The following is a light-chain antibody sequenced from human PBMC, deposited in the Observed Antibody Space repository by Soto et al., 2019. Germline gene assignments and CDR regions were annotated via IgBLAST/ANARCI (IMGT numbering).Light chain of an antibody. CDR3: QQYNSSPGT. J-gene: IGKJ2*01. V-gene: IGKV1-5*03. CDR1: QSISSW. CDR2: KAS. Sequence: DIQMTQSPSTLSASVGDRVTITCRASQSISSWLAWYQQKPGKAPKLLIYKASSLESGVPSRFSGSGSGTEFTLTISSLQPDEFATYYCQQYNSSPGTFGQGTKLEIK.